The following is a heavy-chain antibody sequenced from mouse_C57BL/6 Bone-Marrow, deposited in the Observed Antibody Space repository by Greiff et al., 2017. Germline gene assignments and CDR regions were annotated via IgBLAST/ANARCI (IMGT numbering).Heavy chain of an antibody. V-gene: IGHV2-5*01. CDR2: IWRGGST. J-gene: IGHJ3*01. CDR1: GFSLTSYG. CDR3: AKSHYYGSSYLAWFAY. D-gene: IGHD1-1*01. Sequence: VHLVESGPGLVQPSQSLSITCTVSGFSLTSYGVHWVRQSPGKGLEWLGVIWRGGSTDYYAAFMSRLSITKDNSKSQVFFKMNSLQADDTAIYYCAKSHYYGSSYLAWFAYWGQGTLVTVSA.